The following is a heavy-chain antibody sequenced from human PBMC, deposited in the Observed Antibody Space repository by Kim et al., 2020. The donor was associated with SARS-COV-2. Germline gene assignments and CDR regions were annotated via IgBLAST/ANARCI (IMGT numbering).Heavy chain of an antibody. D-gene: IGHD6-13*01. Sequence: ASVKVSCKASGYTFTGYYMHWVRQAPGQGLEWMGRINPNSGGTNYAQKFQGRVTMTRDTSISTAYMELSRLRSDDTAVYYCARVPYSSSWYSNNWFDPWGQGTLVTVSS. CDR1: GYTFTGYY. CDR3: ARVPYSSSWYSNNWFDP. V-gene: IGHV1-2*06. CDR2: INPNSGGT. J-gene: IGHJ5*02.